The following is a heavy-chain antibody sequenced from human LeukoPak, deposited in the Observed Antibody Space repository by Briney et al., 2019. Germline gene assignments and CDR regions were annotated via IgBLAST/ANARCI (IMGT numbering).Heavy chain of an antibody. CDR1: GGSFSGYY. J-gene: IGHJ6*03. D-gene: IGHD4-11*01. CDR2: INHSGST. Sequence: SETLSLTCAVYGGSFSGYYWSWIRQPPGKGLEWIGEINHSGSTNYNPSLKSRVTISVDTSKNQFSLKLSSVTAADTAVYYCARGSSNYVFCYYYYMDVWGKGTTVTVSS. V-gene: IGHV4-34*01. CDR3: ARGSSNYVFCYYYYMDV.